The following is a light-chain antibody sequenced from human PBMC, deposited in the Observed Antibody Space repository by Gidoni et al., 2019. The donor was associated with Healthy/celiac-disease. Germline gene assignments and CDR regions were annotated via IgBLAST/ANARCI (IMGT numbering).Light chain of an antibody. V-gene: IGKV1-39*01. CDR1: QSISSD. CDR2: AAS. CDR3: QQSYSTPPCS. J-gene: IGKJ2*04. Sequence: DIQMTQSPSSLSASVGDRVTITCRASQSISSDLNWYQQKPGKAPKLLIYAASSLQSGVPSRFSGSGSGTDFTLTISSLQPEDFATYYCQQSYSTPPCSFGQGTKLEIK.